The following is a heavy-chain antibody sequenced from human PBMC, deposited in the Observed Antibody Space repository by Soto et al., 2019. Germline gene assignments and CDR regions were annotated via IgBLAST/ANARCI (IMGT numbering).Heavy chain of an antibody. V-gene: IGHV1-24*01. Sequence: GASVKVSCKVSGYTLTELSMHWVRQAPGKGLEWMGGFDPEDGETIYAQKSQGRVTMTEDTSTDTAYMELSSLRSEDTAVYYCATSGWLQSQEDAFDIWGQGTMVTVSS. CDR3: ATSGWLQSQEDAFDI. J-gene: IGHJ3*02. CDR1: GYTLTELS. CDR2: FDPEDGET. D-gene: IGHD5-12*01.